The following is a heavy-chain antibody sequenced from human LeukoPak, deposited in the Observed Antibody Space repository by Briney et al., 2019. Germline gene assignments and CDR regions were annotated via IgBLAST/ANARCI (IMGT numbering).Heavy chain of an antibody. CDR1: GYTFTGYY. J-gene: IGHJ4*02. CDR2: INPNRGGT. D-gene: IGHD3-9*01. V-gene: IGHV1-2*02. Sequence: ASVKVSCRASGYTFTGYYMHWVRQAPGQGLEWMGWINPNRGGTNYAQKFQGRVTMTRDTSISTAYMELSRLRSDDTAVYYCARQTGYPYTFDYWGQGTLVTVSS. CDR3: ARQTGYPYTFDY.